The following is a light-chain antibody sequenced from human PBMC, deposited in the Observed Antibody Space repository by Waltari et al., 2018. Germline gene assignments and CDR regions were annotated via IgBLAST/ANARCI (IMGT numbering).Light chain of an antibody. CDR3: QVWDDTNNSGV. Sequence: YVVTQPPSVSVAPGKTARLTCEGENIETKSVNWYQQKAGQAPLFVMFYDSDRPSGIPEQFSGSNSGSTATVTINWVEPGDEADYHCQVWDDTNNSGVFGGGTKLTVL. CDR2: YDS. J-gene: IGLJ3*02. V-gene: IGLV3-21*04. CDR1: NIETKS.